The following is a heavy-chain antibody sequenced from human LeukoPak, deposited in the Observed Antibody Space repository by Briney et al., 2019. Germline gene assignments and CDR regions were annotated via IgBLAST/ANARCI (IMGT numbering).Heavy chain of an antibody. Sequence: PGGSLRLSCEASGFTFINAWMSWVRQAPGKGLEWVGRIKSKTDGGTTDYAAPVKGRFTISIDDSKNTLYLQMNSLKTEDTAVYYCTTVGDYVGEASFDYWGREPWSPSPQ. CDR2: IKSKTDGGTT. J-gene: IGHJ4*02. CDR1: GFTFINAW. V-gene: IGHV3-15*01. D-gene: IGHD4-23*01. CDR3: TTVGDYVGEASFDY.